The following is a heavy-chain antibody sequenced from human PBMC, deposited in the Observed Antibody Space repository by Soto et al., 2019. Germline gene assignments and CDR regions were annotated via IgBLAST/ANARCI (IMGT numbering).Heavy chain of an antibody. CDR2: IWYDGSNK. J-gene: IGHJ4*02. D-gene: IGHD3-22*01. CDR1: GFTFSSYG. Sequence: GGSLRLSCAASGFTFSSYGMHWVRQAPGKGLEWVAVIWYDGSNKYYADSVKGRFTISRDNSKNTLYLQMNSLRAKDTAVYYCARDRGYNYYDSSGLGYWGQGTLVTVSS. CDR3: ARDRGYNYYDSSGLGY. V-gene: IGHV3-33*01.